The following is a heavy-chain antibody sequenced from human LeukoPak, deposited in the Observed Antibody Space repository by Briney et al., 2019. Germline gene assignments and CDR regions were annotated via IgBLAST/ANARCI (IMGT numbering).Heavy chain of an antibody. V-gene: IGHV3-23*01. Sequence: VGSLRLSCAASGFTFTNHAMAWVRLAPGKGLEWVSTLSDSGASTYYADSVKGRFTISRDNSRNTMYLQMDSLRADDTGVYFCARTPNRDGYSHIDFWGQGALVTVSS. J-gene: IGHJ4*02. CDR2: LSDSGAST. D-gene: IGHD5-24*01. CDR3: ARTPNRDGYSHIDF. CDR1: GFTFTNHA.